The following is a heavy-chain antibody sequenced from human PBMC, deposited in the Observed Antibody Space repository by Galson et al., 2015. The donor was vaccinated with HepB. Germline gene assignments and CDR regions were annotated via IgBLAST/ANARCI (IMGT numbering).Heavy chain of an antibody. CDR3: ARLGRSYYHDSSGHFDY. V-gene: IGHV4-39*01. Sequence: SETLSLTCTVSGGSISGSSYYWGCIRQPPGKGLEWIGSIYYSGSPYYNPSLKSRVTISVDTSKNQFSLKLSSVTAADTAVYYCARLGRSYYHDSSGHFDYWGQGTLITVSS. J-gene: IGHJ4*02. CDR1: GGSISGSSYY. CDR2: IYYSGSP. D-gene: IGHD3-22*01.